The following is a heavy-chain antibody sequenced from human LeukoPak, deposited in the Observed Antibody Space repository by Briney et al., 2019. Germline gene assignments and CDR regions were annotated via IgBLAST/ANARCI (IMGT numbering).Heavy chain of an antibody. J-gene: IGHJ5*02. CDR1: GGSISSSSYY. CDR3: ARGLRGKRFDP. CDR2: IYYSGST. V-gene: IGHV4-39*07. D-gene: IGHD3-16*01. Sequence: PSETLSLTCTVSGGSISSSSYYWGWIRQPPGKGLEWIGSIYYSGSTYYNPSLKSRVTISVDTSKNQFSLKLSSVTAADTAVYYCARGLRGKRFDPWGQGTLVTVSS.